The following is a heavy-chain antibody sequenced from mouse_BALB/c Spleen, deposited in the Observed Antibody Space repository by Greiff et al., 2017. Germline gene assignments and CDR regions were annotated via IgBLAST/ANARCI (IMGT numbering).Heavy chain of an antibody. CDR2: IWAGGST. V-gene: IGHV2-9*02. J-gene: IGHJ4*01. D-gene: IGHD2-2*01. Sequence: VKLMESGPGLVAPSQSLSITCTVSGFSLTSYGVHWVRQPPGKGLEWLGVIWAGGSTNYNSALMSRLSISKDNSKSQVFLKMNSLQTDDTAMYYCAREYGYDAYAMDYWGQGTSVTVSS. CDR1: GFSLTSYG. CDR3: AREYGYDAYAMDY.